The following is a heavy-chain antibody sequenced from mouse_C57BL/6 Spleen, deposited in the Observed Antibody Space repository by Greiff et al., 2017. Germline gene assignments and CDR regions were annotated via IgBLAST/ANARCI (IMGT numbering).Heavy chain of an antibody. D-gene: IGHD1-1*01. J-gene: IGHJ3*01. V-gene: IGHV2-6*01. CDR3: ASDRGEHGTPFAY. Sequence: QVQLQQSGPGLVAPSQSLSITCTVSGFSLTSYGVDWVRQSPGKGLEWLGVIWGVGSTNYNSAHKSRLSISKDNSKSQVFLKMNSLQTDDTAMYYGASDRGEHGTPFAYWGQGTLVTVSA. CDR2: IWGVGST. CDR1: GFSLTSYG.